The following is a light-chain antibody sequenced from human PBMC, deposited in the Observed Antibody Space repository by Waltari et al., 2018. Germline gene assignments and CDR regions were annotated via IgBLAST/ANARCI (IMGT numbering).Light chain of an antibody. V-gene: IGKV1-33*01. CDR3: QQYDSLPYI. CDR1: QDISKW. Sequence: DIQMTQSPSSLSAYVGDRVTITCQASQDISKWLNWYQHKPGKAPKLLIYDASNLQTVVPSRFSGSGSGTSFTFTITALQPEDVATYYCQQYDSLPYIFGQGTKLEIK. J-gene: IGKJ2*01. CDR2: DAS.